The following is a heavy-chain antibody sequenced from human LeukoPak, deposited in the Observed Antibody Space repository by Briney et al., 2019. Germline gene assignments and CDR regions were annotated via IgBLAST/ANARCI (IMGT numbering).Heavy chain of an antibody. D-gene: IGHD3-22*01. Sequence: PSETLSLTCTVSGGSISSGGYYWSWIRQHPGKGLEWIGYIYHSGSTYYNPSLKSRVTISVDRSKNQFSLRLSSVTAADTAVYYCARGSYYYDSSGPKHGSFDIWGQGTMVTVSS. CDR1: GGSISSGGYY. V-gene: IGHV4-30-2*01. CDR3: ARGSYYYDSSGPKHGSFDI. J-gene: IGHJ3*02. CDR2: IYHSGST.